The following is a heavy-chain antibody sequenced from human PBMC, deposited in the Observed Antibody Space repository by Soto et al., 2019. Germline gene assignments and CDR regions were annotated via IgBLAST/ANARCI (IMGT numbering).Heavy chain of an antibody. J-gene: IGHJ4*02. CDR1: GGSFSGYY. D-gene: IGHD4-17*01. V-gene: IGHV4-34*01. Sequence: PSETLSLTCAVYGGSFSGYYWSWIRQPPGKGLEWIGEINHSGSTNYNPSLKSRVTISLDTSKNQFSLKLSSVTAADTAVYYCARGLTTVTTVRYFDYWGQGALVTVSS. CDR2: INHSGST. CDR3: ARGLTTVTTVRYFDY.